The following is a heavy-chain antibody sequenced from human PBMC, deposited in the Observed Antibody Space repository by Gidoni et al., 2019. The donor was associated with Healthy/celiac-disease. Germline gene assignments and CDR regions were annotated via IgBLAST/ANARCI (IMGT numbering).Heavy chain of an antibody. Sequence: QLQLQESGPGLVKPSETLSLTCTVSGGSISSRSYYWGWIRQPPGKGLEWIGSIYYSGRTYYNPSLKSRVTISVDTSKNQFSLKLSSVTAADTAVYYCARLIYGGNSEGNWFDPWGQGTLVTVSS. V-gene: IGHV4-39*01. J-gene: IGHJ5*02. CDR3: ARLIYGGNSEGNWFDP. CDR2: IYYSGRT. CDR1: GGSISSRSYY. D-gene: IGHD4-17*01.